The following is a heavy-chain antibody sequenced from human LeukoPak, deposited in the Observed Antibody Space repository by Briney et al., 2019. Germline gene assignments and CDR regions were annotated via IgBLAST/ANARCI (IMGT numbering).Heavy chain of an antibody. D-gene: IGHD4-23*01. CDR1: GGSFSGYY. CDR2: INHSGST. CDR3: ARGQDRFDYGGNSGWFDP. V-gene: IGHV4-34*01. Sequence: SETLSLTCAVYGGSFSGYYWSWIRQPPGKGLEWIGEINHSGSTNYNPSLKSRVTISVDTSKSQFSLKLSSVTAADTAVYYCARGQDRFDYGGNSGWFDPWGQGTLVTVSS. J-gene: IGHJ5*02.